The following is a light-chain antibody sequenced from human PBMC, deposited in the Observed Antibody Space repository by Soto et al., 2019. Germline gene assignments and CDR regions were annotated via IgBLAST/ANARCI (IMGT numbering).Light chain of an antibody. CDR2: GAS. CDR3: HHYET. Sequence: PGDRATLSFRASQSVSRSYLGWYQQKPGQAPRLLMYGASIRAAGVPDRFSGSGSGTEFTLTISRLEPEDFTVYYCHHYETFGQGTKVNIK. CDR1: QSVSRSY. V-gene: IGKV3-20*01. J-gene: IGKJ1*01.